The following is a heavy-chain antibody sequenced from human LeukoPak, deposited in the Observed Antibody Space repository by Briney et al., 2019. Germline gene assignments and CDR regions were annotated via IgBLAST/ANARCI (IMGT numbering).Heavy chain of an antibody. CDR1: GGSISSGGYY. CDR2: IYYSGST. V-gene: IGHV4-31*03. J-gene: IGHJ4*02. Sequence: PSQTLSLTCTVSGGSISSGGYYRSWIRQHPGKGLEWIGYIYYSGSTYYNPSLKSRVTISVDTSKNQFSLKLSSVTAADTAVYYCARSGSNYYDSSGPYYFDYWGQGTLVTVSS. CDR3: ARSGSNYYDSSGPYYFDY. D-gene: IGHD3-22*01.